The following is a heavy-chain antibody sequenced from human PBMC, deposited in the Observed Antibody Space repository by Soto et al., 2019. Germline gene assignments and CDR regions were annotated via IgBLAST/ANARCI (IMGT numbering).Heavy chain of an antibody. D-gene: IGHD6-13*01. Sequence: ASVKVSCKASGYTFNNYDIDWVRQATGQGLEWMGGIIPIFGTANYAQKFQGRVTITADESTSTAYMELSSLRSEDTAVYYCARDLTAAGTSGSFDYWGQGTLVTVS. CDR3: ARDLTAAGTSGSFDY. CDR2: IIPIFGTA. J-gene: IGHJ4*02. V-gene: IGHV1-69*13. CDR1: GYTFNNYD.